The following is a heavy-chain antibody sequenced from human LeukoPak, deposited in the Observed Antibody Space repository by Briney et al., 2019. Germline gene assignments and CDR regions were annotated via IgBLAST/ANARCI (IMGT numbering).Heavy chain of an antibody. J-gene: IGHJ4*02. Sequence: SETLSLTCTVSGGSISSSGNYWGWIRQPPGRGLEWIGSIYYSGSTYYNPSLKSRVIISVDTSKNQFSLRLSSVTAADTAVYYCARDAAAARIPYYWGQGTLVTVSS. CDR3: ARDAAAARIPYY. D-gene: IGHD6-13*01. V-gene: IGHV4-39*07. CDR1: GGSISSSGNY. CDR2: IYYSGST.